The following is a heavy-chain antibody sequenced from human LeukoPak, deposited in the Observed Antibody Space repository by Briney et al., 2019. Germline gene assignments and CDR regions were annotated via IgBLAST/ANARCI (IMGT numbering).Heavy chain of an antibody. Sequence: SETLSLTCSVSDGSINSYYWNWIRRPPGKGLEWIGYIYYNGNTNYSPSLKSRVTMSVDTSKNLFSLKVSSVTAADTAVYYCARGKGIAAFWGQGTLVTVSS. V-gene: IGHV4-59*01. CDR3: ARGKGIAAF. D-gene: IGHD6-13*01. CDR2: IYYNGNT. J-gene: IGHJ1*01. CDR1: DGSINSYY.